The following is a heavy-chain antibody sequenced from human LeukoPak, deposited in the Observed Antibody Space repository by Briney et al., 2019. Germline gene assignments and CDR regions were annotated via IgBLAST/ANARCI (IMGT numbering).Heavy chain of an antibody. CDR3: ARHTLSDL. CDR1: GGSSSSYY. CDR2: IYYSGST. J-gene: IGHJ4*02. V-gene: IGHV4-59*08. Sequence: SETLCLTCTVSGGSSSSYYWSWIRQPPGKGLEWIGYIYYSGSTNYNPSLKSRVTISVDTSKNQFSLRLSSVTAADTAVYYCARHTLSDLWGQGTLVTVSS. D-gene: IGHD2/OR15-2a*01.